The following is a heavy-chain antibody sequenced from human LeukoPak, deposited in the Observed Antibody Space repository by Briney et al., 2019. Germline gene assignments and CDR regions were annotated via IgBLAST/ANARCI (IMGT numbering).Heavy chain of an antibody. CDR2: INPSGGST. CDR1: GYTFTSYG. J-gene: IGHJ3*02. V-gene: IGHV1-46*01. Sequence: GASVKVSCKASGYTFTSYGISWVRQAPGQGLEWMGIINPSGGSTSYAQKFQGRVTMTRDTSTSTVYMELSSLRSEDTAVYYCARARIVGATMFNLSIWGQGTMVTVSS. D-gene: IGHD1-26*01. CDR3: ARARIVGATMFNLSI.